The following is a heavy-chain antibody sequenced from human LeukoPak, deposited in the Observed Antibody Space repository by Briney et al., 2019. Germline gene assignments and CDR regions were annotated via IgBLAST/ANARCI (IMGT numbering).Heavy chain of an antibody. Sequence: PGGSLRLSCAASGFTFSSYAMSWVRQAPGKGLEWVSAISGSGGSTSYADSVKGRFTISRDNSKKTLYLQMKGLRAEDTAVYYCAKDPGGYGDYLDYWGQGTLVTVSS. CDR3: AKDPGGYGDYLDY. CDR2: ISGSGGST. CDR1: GFTFSSYA. V-gene: IGHV3-23*01. J-gene: IGHJ4*02. D-gene: IGHD4-17*01.